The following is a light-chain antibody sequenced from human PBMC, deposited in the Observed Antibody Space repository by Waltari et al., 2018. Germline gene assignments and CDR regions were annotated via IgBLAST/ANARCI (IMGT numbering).Light chain of an antibody. CDR1: QSVLYNSNRKNY. CDR2: WAA. Sequence: DIVMTQSPDSLAVSLGEGATINCKSSQSVLYNSNRKNYLAWYQQKPGQPPKLLIYWAASREAGVPDRCSGSGSWTDFTLTISSRQAEDVAVYYCQQYYDTPALTFGGGTKVEIK. V-gene: IGKV4-1*01. CDR3: QQYYDTPALT. J-gene: IGKJ4*02.